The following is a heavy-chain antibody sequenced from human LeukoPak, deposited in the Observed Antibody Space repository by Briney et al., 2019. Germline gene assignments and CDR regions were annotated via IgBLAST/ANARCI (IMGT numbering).Heavy chain of an antibody. Sequence: SETLSLTCTVSGGSISSYYWSWIRQPPGKGLEWIGYIYYSGSTNYNLSLKSRVTISVDTSKNQFSLKLSSVTAADTAVYYCARKPIVVVPAADWYFDLWGRGTLVTVSS. D-gene: IGHD2-2*01. CDR3: ARKPIVVVPAADWYFDL. CDR2: IYYSGST. V-gene: IGHV4-59*01. J-gene: IGHJ2*01. CDR1: GGSISSYY.